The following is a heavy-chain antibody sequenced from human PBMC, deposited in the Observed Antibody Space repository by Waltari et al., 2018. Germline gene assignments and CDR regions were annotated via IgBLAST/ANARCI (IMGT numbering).Heavy chain of an antibody. CDR2: ISYSGRT. Sequence: QLQLQESGPGLVKPSETLSLTCTVSGDSISSTSFYWGWIRQPPGKGLEWIGSISYSGRTYDNPSRKSRLTISLDTSKNQFSLKLTSLTAADTALYYCAREGRWGYCSGGSCYSDYWGQGILVTVSS. CDR1: GDSISSTSFY. V-gene: IGHV4-39*07. CDR3: AREGRWGYCSGGSCYSDY. J-gene: IGHJ4*02. D-gene: IGHD2-15*01.